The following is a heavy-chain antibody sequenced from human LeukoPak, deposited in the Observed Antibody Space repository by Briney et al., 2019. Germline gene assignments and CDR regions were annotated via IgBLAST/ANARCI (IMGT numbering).Heavy chain of an antibody. CDR1: GCTFSSYL. J-gene: IGHJ4*02. D-gene: IGHD2-21*02. V-gene: IGHV3-7*01. CDR3: ARRRLYYFDY. CDR2: IKQDGSEK. Sequence: GWSLRLSCAASGCTFSSYLMSWVRQAPGKGLEWVANIKQDGSEKYYVDSVKGRFTISRDNAKNSLYLQMNSLRAEDTAVYYCARRRLYYFDYWGQGTLVTVSS.